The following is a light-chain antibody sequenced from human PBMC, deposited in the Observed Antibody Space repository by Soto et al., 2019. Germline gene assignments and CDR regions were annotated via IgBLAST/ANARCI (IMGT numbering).Light chain of an antibody. J-gene: IGKJ3*01. CDR1: QDISNY. Sequence: DIQMTQSPSSLSASVGDRVTITCQASQDISNYLNWYQQKPGKAPKLLIYDASNLEIGVPSRFSGRGSGTDFTFTISSLQPEDIATYYCQQYDNLFTFGPGTKVDIK. CDR3: QQYDNLFT. V-gene: IGKV1-33*01. CDR2: DAS.